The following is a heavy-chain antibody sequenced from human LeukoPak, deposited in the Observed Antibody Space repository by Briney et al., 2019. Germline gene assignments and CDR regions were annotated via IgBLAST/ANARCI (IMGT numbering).Heavy chain of an antibody. D-gene: IGHD6-19*01. CDR1: GYSFINFG. J-gene: IGHJ4*02. CDR2: IGAYNSDT. Sequence: ASVKVSCKGSGYSFINFGISWVRQAPGQGLERMGWIGAYNSDTDYEQKFQGRVTMTTDSSTKTAYMELRGLRSDDTAVYYCARDVAGSAWSPGFGYWGQGTLVTVSS. V-gene: IGHV1-18*01. CDR3: ARDVAGSAWSPGFGY.